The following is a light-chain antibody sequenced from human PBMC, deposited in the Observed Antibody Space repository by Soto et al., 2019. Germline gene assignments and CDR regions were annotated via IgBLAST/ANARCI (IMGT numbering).Light chain of an antibody. CDR1: QSVTTF. CDR3: QQRINWPLT. J-gene: IGKJ4*01. V-gene: IGKV3-11*01. CDR2: DVS. Sequence: EIILTQSPTTLSLSPVERATLSCRASQSVTTFLAWYQQKPGQTPRLLIYDVSKRATGIPARFSGSGSGTDFTLTISSLEPEDFAVYYYQQRINWPLTFGGGTKVEIK.